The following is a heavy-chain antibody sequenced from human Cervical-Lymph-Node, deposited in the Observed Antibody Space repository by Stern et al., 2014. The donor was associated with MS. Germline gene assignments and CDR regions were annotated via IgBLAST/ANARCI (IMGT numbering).Heavy chain of an antibody. J-gene: IGHJ6*02. CDR2: IITVSGRP. Sequence: QMQLVQSGAEVKKPGASVKVSCTSSGATFASYAVSWVRQAPGQGLEWLGGIITVSGRPTYAQSFQGRVTITAVVSTHTVYMELSSLRPEDSAFYYCARGGSDDSDYDDISYFYALDVWGQGTTVTVSS. D-gene: IGHD3-16*01. CDR3: ARGGSDDSDYDDISYFYALDV. V-gene: IGHV1-69*01. CDR1: GATFASYA.